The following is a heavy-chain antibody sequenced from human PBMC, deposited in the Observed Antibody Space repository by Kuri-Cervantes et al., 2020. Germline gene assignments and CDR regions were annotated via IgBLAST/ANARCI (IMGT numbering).Heavy chain of an antibody. V-gene: IGHV3-30*03. D-gene: IGHD3-10*01. CDR1: GFTFSSYG. CDR2: ISYDGSNK. J-gene: IGHJ4*02. Sequence: LSLTCAASGFTFSSYGMHWVRQAPGKGLEWVAVISYDGSNKYYADSVKGRFTISRDNSKNTLYLQMNSLRAEDTAVYYCTTDSYGSGSFDYWGQGTLVTVSS. CDR3: TTDSYGSGSFDY.